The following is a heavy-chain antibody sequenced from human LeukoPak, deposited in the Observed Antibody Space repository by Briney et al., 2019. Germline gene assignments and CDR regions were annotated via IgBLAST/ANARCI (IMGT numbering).Heavy chain of an antibody. CDR3: ARGYCASTNCSNWFDP. D-gene: IGHD2-2*01. J-gene: IGHJ5*02. Sequence: GGSLRLSCAASGFTFSSYEMNWVRQAPGKGLEWVSYISSSGSTIYYADSVKGRFTISRDNAKNSLYLQMNSLRADDTAIYYCARGYCASTNCSNWFDPWGQGALVTVFS. CDR1: GFTFSSYE. V-gene: IGHV3-48*03. CDR2: ISSSGSTI.